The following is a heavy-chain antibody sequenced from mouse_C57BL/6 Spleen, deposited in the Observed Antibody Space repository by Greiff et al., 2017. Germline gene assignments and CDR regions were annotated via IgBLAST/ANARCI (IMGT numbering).Heavy chain of an antibody. V-gene: IGHV3-6*01. J-gene: IGHJ2*01. CDR3: ARAYSLLYGLDY. D-gene: IGHD1-1*01. CDR2: ISYDGSN. CDR1: GYSITSGYY. Sequence: EVQLVESGPGLVKPSQSLSLTCSVTGYSITSGYYWNWIRQFPGNKLEWMGYISYDGSNNYNPSLKNRISITRDTSKNQFFLKLNSVTTEDTATYYCARAYSLLYGLDYWGQGTTLTVSS.